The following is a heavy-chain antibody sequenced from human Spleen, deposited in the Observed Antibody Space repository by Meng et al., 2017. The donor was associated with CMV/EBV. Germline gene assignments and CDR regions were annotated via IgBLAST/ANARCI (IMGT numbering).Heavy chain of an antibody. V-gene: IGHV3-48*04. CDR1: GFTFSSYS. CDR2: ISSSSSTI. J-gene: IGHJ4*02. CDR3: ARESTTIFGVVISGYYFDY. D-gene: IGHD3-3*01. Sequence: GGSLRLSCAASGFTFSSYSMNWVRQAPGKGLEWVSYISSSSSTIYYADSVKGRFTISRDNAKNSLYLQMNSLRAEDTAVYYCARESTTIFGVVISGYYFDYWGQGTLVTVSS.